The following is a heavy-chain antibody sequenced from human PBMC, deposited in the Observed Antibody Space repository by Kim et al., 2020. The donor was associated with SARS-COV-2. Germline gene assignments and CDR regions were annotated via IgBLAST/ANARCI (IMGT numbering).Heavy chain of an antibody. CDR2: IYSSGRT. V-gene: IGHV4-59*01. Sequence: SETLSLTCTVSGGSISGYYWSWIRQSPGKGLDYIASIYSSGRTNYKTSLQSRVTISLDTSKSQFSLKVTFVTAADTAVYYCARGTYTSGYYQDWNFDLWGRSTLVTVSS. J-gene: IGHJ2*01. CDR3: ARGTYTSGYYQDWNFDL. CDR1: GGSISGYY. D-gene: IGHD6-19*01.